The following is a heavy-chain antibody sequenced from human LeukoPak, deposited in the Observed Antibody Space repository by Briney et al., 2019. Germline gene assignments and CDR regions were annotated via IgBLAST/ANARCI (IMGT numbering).Heavy chain of an antibody. CDR2: ISGSGGST. V-gene: IGHV3-23*01. CDR3: AKDLGPGTMVRGVIITPGALYGMDV. D-gene: IGHD3-10*01. CDR1: GFTFSSYA. J-gene: IGHJ6*04. Sequence: PGGSLRLSCAASGFTFSSYAMSWVRQAPGKGLEWVSAISGSGGSTYYADSVKGRFTISRDNSKNTLYLQMNSLRAEDTAVYYCAKDLGPGTMVRGVIITPGALYGMDVWGKGTTVTVSS.